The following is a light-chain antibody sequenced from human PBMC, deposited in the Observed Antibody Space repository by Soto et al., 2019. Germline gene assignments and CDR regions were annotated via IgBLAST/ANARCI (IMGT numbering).Light chain of an antibody. V-gene: IGKV3-15*01. CDR2: GAF. CDR3: QHYNNWRPWS. CDR1: QSVSSN. Sequence: EIVMTQSPATLSVSPGERTTLSCRASQSVSSNLAWYQQTPGQAPRLLIYGAFTMTSGIPARFSGSGSGTEFTLSISSLQSEDFAVYYCQHYNNWRPWSFGQGNKVEIK. J-gene: IGKJ1*01.